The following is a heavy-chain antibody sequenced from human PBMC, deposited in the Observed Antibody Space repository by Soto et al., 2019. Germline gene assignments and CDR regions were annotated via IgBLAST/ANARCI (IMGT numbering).Heavy chain of an antibody. Sequence: QVQLVQSGAEVKKPGSSVKVSCKASGGTFSSYTISWVRQAPGQGLEWMGRIIPILGIANYAQKFQGRVTITADKSTSTAYMELSSLISEDTAVYYCASAGHSGYDGRNWFDPWGQGTLVTVS. CDR1: GGTFSSYT. D-gene: IGHD5-12*01. J-gene: IGHJ5*02. CDR3: ASAGHSGYDGRNWFDP. V-gene: IGHV1-69*02. CDR2: IIPILGIA.